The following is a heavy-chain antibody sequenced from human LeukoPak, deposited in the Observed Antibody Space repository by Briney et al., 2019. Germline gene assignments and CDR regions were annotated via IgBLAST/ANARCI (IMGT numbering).Heavy chain of an antibody. CDR2: IDPNSGGT. J-gene: IGHJ4*02. V-gene: IGHV1-2*02. CDR3: ARVGDYVWGSYRYTGSDFDY. D-gene: IGHD3-16*02. CDR1: GYTFTGYY. Sequence: GASVKVSCKASGYTFTGYYMHWVRQAPGQGLEWMGWIDPNSGGTNYAQKFQGRVTMTTDTSTSTAYMELRSLRSDDTAVYYCARVGDYVWGSYRYTGSDFDYWGQGTLVTVSS.